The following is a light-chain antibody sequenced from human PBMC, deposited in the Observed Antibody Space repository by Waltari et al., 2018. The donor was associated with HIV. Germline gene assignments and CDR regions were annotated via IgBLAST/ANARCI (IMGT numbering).Light chain of an antibody. J-gene: IGLJ2*01. CDR1: SSNIGSYT. Sequence: QSELTQPPSASGTPGQRVTISCPGSSSNIGSYTVNWYQQLPGTAPKLLIYANLQRPSGVPDRFSGAQSDTSASLAIGGLQSEDEADYYCATWDASLSGPVFGGGTKLTVL. CDR2: ANL. V-gene: IGLV1-44*01. CDR3: ATWDASLSGPV.